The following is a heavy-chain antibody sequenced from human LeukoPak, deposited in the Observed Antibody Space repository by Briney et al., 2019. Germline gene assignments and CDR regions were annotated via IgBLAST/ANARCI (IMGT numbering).Heavy chain of an antibody. D-gene: IGHD4-11*01. CDR2: MNPNSGNT. J-gene: IGHJ5*02. V-gene: IGHV1-8*03. Sequence: GASVKVSCKASGYPFSNYDINWVRQATGQGLEWMGWMNPNSGNTDYAQKFQGRVTITRNTSISTAYMELSSLRSEDTAVYYCARGRATVTTHWVDPWGPGTLVTVSS. CDR1: GYPFSNYD. CDR3: ARGRATVTTHWVDP.